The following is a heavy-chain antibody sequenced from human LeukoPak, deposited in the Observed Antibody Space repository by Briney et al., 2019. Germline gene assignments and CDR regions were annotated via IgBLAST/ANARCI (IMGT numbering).Heavy chain of an antibody. J-gene: IGHJ3*02. CDR3: ARPYHYDSGSRGTAFDI. CDR1: GGSISSYY. Sequence: SETLSLTCTVSGGSISSYYWGWIRQPPGRGLEWIASIYDSRSTYYNPSLKSRLTISVDTSKNQFSLKLNSVTAADTAIYYCARPYHYDSGSRGTAFDIWGPGTMVTVSS. CDR2: IYDSRST. D-gene: IGHD3-10*01. V-gene: IGHV4-39*01.